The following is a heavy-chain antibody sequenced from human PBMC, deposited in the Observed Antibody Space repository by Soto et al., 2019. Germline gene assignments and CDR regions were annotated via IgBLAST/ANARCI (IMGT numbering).Heavy chain of an antibody. CDR2: IYYSGST. D-gene: IGHD4-17*01. Sequence: SETLSLTCTVSGGSISSGDYYWSWIRQPPGKGLEWIGYIYYSGSTNSNPSLKSRVTISLDTSKNQFSLKLSSVTAADTAVYYCARRYGSAFDIWGHGTMVTVSS. J-gene: IGHJ3*02. CDR1: GGSISSGDYY. CDR3: ARRYGSAFDI. V-gene: IGHV4-30-4*01.